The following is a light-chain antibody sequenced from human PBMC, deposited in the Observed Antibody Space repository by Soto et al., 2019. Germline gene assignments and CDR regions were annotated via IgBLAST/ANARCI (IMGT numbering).Light chain of an antibody. V-gene: IGKV4-1*01. CDR2: WAS. J-gene: IGKJ3*01. CDR3: QQYYSAPFT. Sequence: DIVMTQSPDSLAVSLGERATINCKSSQSVLYSSNNKNYLAWYQQKPGQPPKLLIYWASTRESGVPVRFSGSGSGTDFTLTISSLQAEDVAVYYCQQYYSAPFTFGPGTKVDIK. CDR1: QSVLYSSNNKNY.